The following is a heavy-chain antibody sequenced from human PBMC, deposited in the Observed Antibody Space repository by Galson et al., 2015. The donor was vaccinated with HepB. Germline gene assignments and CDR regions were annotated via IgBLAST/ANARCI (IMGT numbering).Heavy chain of an antibody. V-gene: IGHV1-69*04. CDR2: IIPILGVA. CDR1: GGTFTSYS. CDR3: AREETYYYESSGYFPLGY. J-gene: IGHJ4*02. D-gene: IGHD3-22*01. Sequence: VKVSCKASGGTFTSYSISWVRQAPGQGLEWMGRIIPILGVANYAQKFQARVTITADKSTSTAYMELSSLRSEDTAVYYCAREETYYYESSGYFPLGYWGQGTLVTVSS.